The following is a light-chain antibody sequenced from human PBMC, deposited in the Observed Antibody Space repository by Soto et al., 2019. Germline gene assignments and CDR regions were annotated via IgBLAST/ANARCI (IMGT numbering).Light chain of an antibody. V-gene: IGLV1-40*01. CDR1: SSDIGAGHD. CDR2: RNI. CDR3: QSYDGGLRGGV. J-gene: IGLJ3*02. Sequence: QSVLTQPPSVSGAPGQRVTISCAGSSSDIGAGHDVHWYQQLPGTAPKLLIYRNINRPSGVPDRFSGSKSGASASLAITGLQAEDEADYYCQSYDGGLRGGVFGGGTKLTVL.